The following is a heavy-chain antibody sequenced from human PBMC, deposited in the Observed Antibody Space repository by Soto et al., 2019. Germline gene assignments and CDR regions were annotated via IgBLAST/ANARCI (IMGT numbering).Heavy chain of an antibody. V-gene: IGHV3-64*01. CDR2: VNSDGGST. J-gene: IGHJ4*02. Sequence: EVQLVESGGGLVQPGGSLRLSCAASGFTFRTYGMHWVRQAPGKGLEYISTVNSDGGSTFYANSVKGRFIISRDNSKNTLYLQMGSLRADDMAVYYCAREGGRVGLYWSGGSCYSGYFDYWGQGTLGTVSS. D-gene: IGHD2-15*01. CDR3: AREGGRVGLYWSGGSCYSGYFDY. CDR1: GFTFRTYG.